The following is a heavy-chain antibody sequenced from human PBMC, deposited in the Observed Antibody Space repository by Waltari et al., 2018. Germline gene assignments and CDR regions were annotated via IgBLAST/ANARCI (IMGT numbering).Heavy chain of an antibody. Sequence: EVQLVESGGGLVQPGGSLRLSCAGSGFTFSNDWMDWVRQAPGKGLVWVSRVNSDGSTTMYADSVKGRFTISRDNAKNTLYLQMNSLRGEDTAVYYCTREGRQEGGYWGQGTRVTVSS. CDR1: GFTFSNDW. V-gene: IGHV3-74*03. J-gene: IGHJ4*02. CDR3: TREGRQEGGY. D-gene: IGHD3-16*01. CDR2: VNSDGSTT.